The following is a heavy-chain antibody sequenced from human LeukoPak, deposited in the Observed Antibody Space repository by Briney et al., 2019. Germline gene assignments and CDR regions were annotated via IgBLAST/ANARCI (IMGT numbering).Heavy chain of an antibody. V-gene: IGHV4-59*08. CDR2: TRSWGDT. Sequence: SETLSLTCSVSGDSISSHHWSWIRQPPGKGLEWIAYTRSWGDTSYSASLKSRVTISLDTSENQFSLKLTSVTAADTAVYYCARHDNWNHGTDWFDPWGQGTLVIVSS. CDR3: ARHDNWNHGTDWFDP. CDR1: GDSISSHH. D-gene: IGHD1-14*01. J-gene: IGHJ5*02.